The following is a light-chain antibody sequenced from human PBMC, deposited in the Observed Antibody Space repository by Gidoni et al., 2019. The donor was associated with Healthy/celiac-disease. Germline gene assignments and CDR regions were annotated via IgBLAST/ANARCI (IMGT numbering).Light chain of an antibody. J-gene: IGLJ2*01. Sequence: SYLLTQPPPVSVAPGKTARITCGGNNIGSKSVHWYQQKPGQAPVLVIYYDSDRPSGIPERFSGSNSGNTATLTISRVEAGDEADYYCQVWDSSSDPLFGGGTKLTVL. CDR1: NIGSKS. V-gene: IGLV3-21*04. CDR3: QVWDSSSDPL. CDR2: YDS.